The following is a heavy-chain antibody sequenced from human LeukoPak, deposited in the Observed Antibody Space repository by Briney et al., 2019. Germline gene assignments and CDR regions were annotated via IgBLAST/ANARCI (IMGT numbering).Heavy chain of an antibody. CDR1: GFTFSSYE. CDR2: ISSSGSTI. J-gene: IGHJ5*02. CDR3: AKVGGIAAAGFS. Sequence: GGSLRLSCAASGFTFSSYEMNWVRQAPGKGLEWVSYISSSGSTIYYADSVKGRFTISRDNAKNSLYLQMNSLRAEDTAVYYCAKVGGIAAAGFSWGQGTLVTVSS. V-gene: IGHV3-48*03. D-gene: IGHD6-13*01.